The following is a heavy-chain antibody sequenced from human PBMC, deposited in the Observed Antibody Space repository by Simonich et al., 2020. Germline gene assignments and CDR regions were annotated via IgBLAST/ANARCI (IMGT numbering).Heavy chain of an antibody. CDR2: ISGSGGST. V-gene: IGHV3-23*01. CDR3: AKDLGERITMIVVVIDAFDI. Sequence: GGGLVQPGGSLRLSCAASGFTFSSYAMSWVRQAPGKGLEWVSAISGSGGSTYYADSGKGRCTISRDNSKKTLYLQMNSLRAEDTAVYYCAKDLGERITMIVVVIDAFDIWGQGTMVTVSS. CDR1: GFTFSSYA. J-gene: IGHJ3*02. D-gene: IGHD3-22*01.